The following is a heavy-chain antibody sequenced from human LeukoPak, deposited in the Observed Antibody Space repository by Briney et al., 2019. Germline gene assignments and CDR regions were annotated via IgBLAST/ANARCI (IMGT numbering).Heavy chain of an antibody. V-gene: IGHV4-59*08. CDR1: GGSIGSDY. CDR2: IYYTGGT. Sequence: MASETLSPTCTVSGGSIGSDYWTWIRQPPGKGLEYIGYIYYTGGTNYNPSLKSRVTISVDTSKNQFSLKLSSVTAADTAVYFCAKYGNSGWVIDNWGQGTLVTVSS. J-gene: IGHJ4*02. CDR3: AKYGNSGWVIDN. D-gene: IGHD6-19*01.